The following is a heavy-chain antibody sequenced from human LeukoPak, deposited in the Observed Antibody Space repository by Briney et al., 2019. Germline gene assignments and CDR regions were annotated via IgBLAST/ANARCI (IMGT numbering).Heavy chain of an antibody. CDR3: ARANCGGDCYSFRTFDY. V-gene: IGHV4-30-4*01. CDR2: IYYSGST. J-gene: IGHJ4*02. CDR1: GGSISSGDYY. D-gene: IGHD2-21*02. Sequence: PSETLSLTCTVSGGSISSGDYYWSWIRQPPGTGLEWIGYIYYSGSTYYNPSLKSRVTISVDTSKNQFSLKLSSVTAADTAVYYCARANCGGDCYSFRTFDYWGQGTLVTVSS.